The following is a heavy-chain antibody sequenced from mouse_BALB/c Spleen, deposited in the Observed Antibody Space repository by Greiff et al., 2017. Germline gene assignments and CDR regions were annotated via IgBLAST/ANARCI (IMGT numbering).Heavy chain of an antibody. CDR3: AREGLITTTGFYAMYY. V-gene: IGHV1-14*01. D-gene: IGHD2-4*01. J-gene: IGHJ4*01. CDR2: INPYNDGT. CDR1: GYTFTSYV. Sequence: VQLQQSGPELVKPGASVKMSCKASGYTFTSYVMHWVKQKPGQGLEWIGYINPYNDGTKYNEKFKGKATLTSDKSSSTAYMELSSLTSEDSAVYYCAREGLITTTGFYAMYYWGQGTSVTVSS.